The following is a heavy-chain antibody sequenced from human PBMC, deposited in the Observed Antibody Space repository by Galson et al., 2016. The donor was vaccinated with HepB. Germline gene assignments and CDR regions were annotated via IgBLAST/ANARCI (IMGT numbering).Heavy chain of an antibody. CDR2: ISYVGSNA. CDR1: GFTFISSG. V-gene: IGHV3-30*18. J-gene: IGHJ4*02. Sequence: SLRLSCATAGFTFISSGMHWVRQAPGKGLEWATFISYVGSNAYYADSVKGRFTVTRDNSKNTLYLQMNSLRPEDTAVHYCAKGGPNYYGSGSYSQLEFWGQGTLVTVSS. D-gene: IGHD3-10*01. CDR3: AKGGPNYYGSGSYSQLEF.